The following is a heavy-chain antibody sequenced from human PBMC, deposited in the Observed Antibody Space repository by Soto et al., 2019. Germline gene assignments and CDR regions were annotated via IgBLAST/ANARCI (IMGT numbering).Heavy chain of an antibody. J-gene: IGHJ4*02. D-gene: IGHD3-10*01. CDR1: GFTVSNNY. Sequence: EVQLVESGGGLIQPGGSLRLSCAVSGFTVSNNYMSWVRQAPGKGLEGVSVIYSGGYTAYGDSVKGRFTISRDNSKNTLNLQTESRGAHDPALFYWPTQPGGGGYWGQGTLVTVSS. V-gene: IGHV3-53*01. CDR2: IYSGGYT. CDR3: PTQPGGGGY.